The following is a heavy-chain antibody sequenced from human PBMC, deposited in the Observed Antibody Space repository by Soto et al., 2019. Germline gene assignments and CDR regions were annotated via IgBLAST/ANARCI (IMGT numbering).Heavy chain of an antibody. D-gene: IGHD1-26*01. V-gene: IGHV3-33*01. CDR1: GFTFSRHA. Sequence: QVQLVESGGGVVQPGRSLRLSCAASGFTFSRHAMHWVRQAPGKGLEWVALIWYDGSQIYYADSVKGRFTISRDNSKNTLYLQMNSLRDEDTAVYYCVRDLLIGTYSEHFQYCGQGTLVTVSS. CDR2: IWYDGSQI. CDR3: VRDLLIGTYSEHFQY. J-gene: IGHJ1*01.